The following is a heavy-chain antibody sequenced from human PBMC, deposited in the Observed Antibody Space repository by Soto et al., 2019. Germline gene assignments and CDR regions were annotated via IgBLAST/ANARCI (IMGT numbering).Heavy chain of an antibody. CDR1: GLTFSSYA. CDR3: AKFGSWTGYYMDV. V-gene: IGHV3-23*01. Sequence: GGPLRLSCAAAGLTFSSYARSWVPQAQGKGLEWVSAISGSGGSTYYADSVKGRFTISRDNSKNTLYLQMNSLRAEDTAVYYCAKFGSWTGYYMDVWGKGTTVTVSS. CDR2: ISGSGGST. J-gene: IGHJ6*03. D-gene: IGHD2-15*01.